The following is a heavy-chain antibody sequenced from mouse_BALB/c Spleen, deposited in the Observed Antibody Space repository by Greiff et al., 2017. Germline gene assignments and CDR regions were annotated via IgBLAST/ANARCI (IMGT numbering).Heavy chain of an antibody. CDR2: ISSGGSYT. CDR3: ARRATVAYAMDY. J-gene: IGHJ4*01. D-gene: IGHD1-1*01. CDR1: GFTFSSYA. Sequence: EVQLVESGGGLVKPGGSLKLSCAASGFTFSSYAMSWVRQTPEKRLEWVATISSGGSYTYYPDSVKGRFTISRDNAKNTLYLQMSSLRSEDTAMYYCARRATVAYAMDYWGQGTSVTVSS. V-gene: IGHV5-9-3*01.